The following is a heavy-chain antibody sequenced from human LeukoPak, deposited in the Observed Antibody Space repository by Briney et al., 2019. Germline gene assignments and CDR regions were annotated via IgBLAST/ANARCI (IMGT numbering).Heavy chain of an antibody. CDR3: ARFPDVWGSYRYSVN. CDR1: GVSITPYY. V-gene: IGHV4-59*06. D-gene: IGHD3-16*02. CDR2: IYYSGST. J-gene: IGHJ4*02. Sequence: PSETLSLTCTVSGVSITPYYWSRIRQHPGKGLEWIGYIYYSGSTYYNPSLKSRVTISVDTSKNQFSLKLSSVTAADTAVYYCARFPDVWGSYRYSVNWGQGTLVTVSS.